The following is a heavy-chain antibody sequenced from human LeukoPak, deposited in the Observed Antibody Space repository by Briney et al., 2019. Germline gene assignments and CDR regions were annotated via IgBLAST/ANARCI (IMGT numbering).Heavy chain of an antibody. J-gene: IGHJ4*02. D-gene: IGHD5-18*01. CDR3: ARSLRGYSYGYSDAFDY. Sequence: SETLSLTCTVSGYSISSSYYWGWIRQPPGKGLEWIGSIYHSGNTYCNPSLKSRVTISLDTSKNQFSLKLSSVTAADTAMYYCARSLRGYSYGYSDAFDYWGQGTLVTVSS. CDR1: GYSISSSYY. V-gene: IGHV4-38-2*02. CDR2: IYHSGNT.